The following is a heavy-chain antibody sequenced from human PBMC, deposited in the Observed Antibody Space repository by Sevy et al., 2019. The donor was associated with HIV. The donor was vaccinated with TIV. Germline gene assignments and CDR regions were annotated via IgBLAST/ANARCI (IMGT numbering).Heavy chain of an antibody. CDR3: ARGYAGMDV. CDR1: GDSVSSSSST. Sequence: QSQTLSLTCAISGDSVSSSSSTWTRIRQSPSRGLEWLGRTYYRSKWYNDYAVSMKGRITINPDTSKNQFSLQLNSVTPEDTAVYYCARGYAGMDVWGQGTTVTVSS. D-gene: IGHD5-12*01. CDR2: TYYRSKWYN. J-gene: IGHJ6*02. V-gene: IGHV6-1*01.